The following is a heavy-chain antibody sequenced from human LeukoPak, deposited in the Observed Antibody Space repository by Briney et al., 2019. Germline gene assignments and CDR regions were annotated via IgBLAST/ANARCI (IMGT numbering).Heavy chain of an antibody. V-gene: IGHV4-39*07. Sequence: SETLSLTCTVSGGSISSSSYYWGWIRQPPGKGLEWIGSIYYSGSTYYNPSLKSRVTISVDTSKNQFSLKLSSVTAADTAVYYCASIRYFDWFGRNDAFDIWGQGTMVTVSS. CDR3: ASIRYFDWFGRNDAFDI. CDR1: GGSISSSSYY. J-gene: IGHJ3*02. CDR2: IYYSGST. D-gene: IGHD3-9*01.